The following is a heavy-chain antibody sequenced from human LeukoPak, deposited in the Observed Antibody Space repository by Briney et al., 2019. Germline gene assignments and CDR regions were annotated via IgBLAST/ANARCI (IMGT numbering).Heavy chain of an antibody. CDR1: GFTFSSYG. CDR3: AKALWFGESPHYFDY. J-gene: IGHJ4*02. Sequence: PGGSPRLSCAASGFTFSSYGMHWVRQAPGKGLEWVAVISYDGSNKYYADSVKGRFTISRDNSKNTLYLQMNSLRAEDTAVYYCAKALWFGESPHYFDYWGQGTLVTVSS. CDR2: ISYDGSNK. V-gene: IGHV3-30*18. D-gene: IGHD3-10*01.